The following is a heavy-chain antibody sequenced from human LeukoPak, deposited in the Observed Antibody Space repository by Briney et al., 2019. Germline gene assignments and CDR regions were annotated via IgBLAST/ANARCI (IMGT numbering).Heavy chain of an antibody. V-gene: IGHV6-1*01. J-gene: IGHJ6*02. Sequence: SQTPSLTCALSGDSVSSNSAAWNWIRQSPSRGLEWLGRTYYRSKWYNDYAVSVKSRITINPDTSKNQFSLQLNSVTPEDTAVYYCARAGEDMGYYYYGMDVWGQGTTVTVSS. CDR2: TYYRSKWYN. CDR1: GDSVSSNSAA. CDR3: ARAGEDMGYYYYGMDV. D-gene: IGHD1-1*01.